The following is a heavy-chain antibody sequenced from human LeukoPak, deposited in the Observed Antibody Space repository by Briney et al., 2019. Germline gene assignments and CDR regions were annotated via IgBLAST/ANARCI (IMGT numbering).Heavy chain of an antibody. Sequence: GGSLRLSCAASGFTFSDYYMSWIRQAPGKGLEWVSYISSSGSTIYYADSVKGRFTISRDNAKNSLYPQMNSLRAEDTAVYYCAREGRYCSSTSCYTAFDIWGQGTMVTVSS. J-gene: IGHJ3*02. CDR2: ISSSGSTI. CDR3: AREGRYCSSTSCYTAFDI. V-gene: IGHV3-11*01. CDR1: GFTFSDYY. D-gene: IGHD2-2*02.